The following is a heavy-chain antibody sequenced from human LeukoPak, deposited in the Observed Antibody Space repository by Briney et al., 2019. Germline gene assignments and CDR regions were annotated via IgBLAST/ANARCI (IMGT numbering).Heavy chain of an antibody. Sequence: GGSLRLSCAASGFTFSGYALSWVRQAPGKGLEWHSTISGIGDSTYYAYSVKGRFTISRDTSKNTLYLQMNSLRAEDTAVYYCAKANSSSSPHFDYWGQGTLVTVSS. CDR3: AKANSSSSPHFDY. CDR2: ISGIGDST. D-gene: IGHD6-6*01. J-gene: IGHJ4*02. CDR1: GFTFSGYA. V-gene: IGHV3-23*01.